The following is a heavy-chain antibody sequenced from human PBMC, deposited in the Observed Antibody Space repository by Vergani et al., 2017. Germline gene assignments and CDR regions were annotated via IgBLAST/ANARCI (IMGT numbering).Heavy chain of an antibody. Sequence: QVQLVQSGAEVKKPGSSVKVSCKASGGTFSSYAISWVRQAPGQGLEWMGGIIPIFGTANYAQKFQGRVTITADESTSTAYMALCSLRSEDTAVYYCARAYYDDSSGYSNYYYMDVWGKGTTVTVSS. CDR2: IIPIFGTA. CDR3: ARAYYDDSSGYSNYYYMDV. D-gene: IGHD3-22*01. CDR1: GGTFSSYA. J-gene: IGHJ6*03. V-gene: IGHV1-69*01.